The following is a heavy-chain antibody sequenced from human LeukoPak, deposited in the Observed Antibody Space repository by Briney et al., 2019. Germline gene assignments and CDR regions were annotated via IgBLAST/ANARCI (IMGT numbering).Heavy chain of an antibody. CDR3: ARTGIRGRWFDP. CDR1: GYTFTSYD. V-gene: IGHV1-8*02. J-gene: IGHJ5*02. D-gene: IGHD5-18*01. Sequence: GASVKVSCKASGYTFTSYDINWVRQATGQGLEWMGWMNPNSGNTGYAQKLQGRVTMTTDTSTSTAYMELRSLRSDDTAVYYCARTGIRGRWFDPWGQGTLVTVSS. CDR2: MNPNSGNT.